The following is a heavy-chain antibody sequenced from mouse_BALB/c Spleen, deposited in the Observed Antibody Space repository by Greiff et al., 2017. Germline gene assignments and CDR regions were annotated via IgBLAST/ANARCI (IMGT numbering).Heavy chain of an antibody. Sequence: EVQRVESGGGLVQPGGSRKLSCAASGFTFSSFGMHWVRQAPEKGLEWVAYISSGSSTIYYADTVKGRFTISRDNPKNTLFLQMTSLRSEDTAMYYCARSEGDAGFAYWGQGTLVTVSA. CDR2: ISSGSSTI. D-gene: IGHD3-3*01. CDR3: ARSEGDAGFAY. CDR1: GFTFSSFG. V-gene: IGHV5-17*02. J-gene: IGHJ3*01.